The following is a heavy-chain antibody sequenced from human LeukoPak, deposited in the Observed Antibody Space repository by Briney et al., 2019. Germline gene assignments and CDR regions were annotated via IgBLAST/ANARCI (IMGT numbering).Heavy chain of an antibody. J-gene: IGHJ3*02. CDR2: ISGSGGST. Sequence: GGSLTLSCAASGFTFSTYGMSWVRQAPGKGLGWVSAISGSGGSTYYADSVKGRFTISRDNSKNTLYLQMNSLRAEDTAIYYCAKDGYCSGGNCYSANDAFDIWGQGTIDTVSS. CDR3: AKDGYCSGGNCYSANDAFDI. V-gene: IGHV3-23*01. D-gene: IGHD2-15*01. CDR1: GFTFSTYG.